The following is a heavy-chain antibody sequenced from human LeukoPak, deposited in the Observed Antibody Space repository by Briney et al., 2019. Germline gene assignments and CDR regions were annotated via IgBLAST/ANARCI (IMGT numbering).Heavy chain of an antibody. J-gene: IGHJ4*02. CDR2: INPNSGGT. CDR3: ARADKAAAGTLIDY. CDR1: GYTFTGYY. V-gene: IGHV1-2*02. Sequence: VASVKVSCKASGYTFTGYYMHWVRQAPGQGLEWMGWINPNSGGTNYAQKFQGRVTMTRDTSISTAYMELSRLRSDDTAVYYCARADKAAAGTLIDYWGQGTLVTVSS. D-gene: IGHD6-13*01.